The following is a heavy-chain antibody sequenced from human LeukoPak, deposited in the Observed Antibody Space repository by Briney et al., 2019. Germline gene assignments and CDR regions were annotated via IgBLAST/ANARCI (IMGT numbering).Heavy chain of an antibody. V-gene: IGHV1-18*01. D-gene: IGHD4-17*01. CDR3: ARYSRGDYMYY. Sequence: ASVKVSCKASGGTFTSYAISWVRQAAGQGLEWMGWISAYNGNTNYAQKLQGRVTMTTDTSTSTAYMELRSLRSDDTAVYYCARYSRGDYMYYWGQGTLVTVSS. CDR1: GGTFTSYA. CDR2: ISAYNGNT. J-gene: IGHJ4*02.